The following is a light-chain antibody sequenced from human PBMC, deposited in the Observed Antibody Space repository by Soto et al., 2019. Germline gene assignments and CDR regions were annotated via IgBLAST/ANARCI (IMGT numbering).Light chain of an antibody. Sequence: DIQMTQSPSSLSASVGDRVTITCRASQSISSYLNWYQQKPGKAPKLLIYAASSLQSGVPSRFSGSGSGTDFTQTISSLQPEDFVTYYCQQSYSTPRVTFGPGTKVDIK. CDR2: AAS. V-gene: IGKV1-39*01. CDR1: QSISSY. J-gene: IGKJ3*01. CDR3: QQSYSTPRVT.